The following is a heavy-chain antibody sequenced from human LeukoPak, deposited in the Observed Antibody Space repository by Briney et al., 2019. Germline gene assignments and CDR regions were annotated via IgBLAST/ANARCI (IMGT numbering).Heavy chain of an antibody. CDR2: INPNSGGT. CDR1: GYTFTGHY. V-gene: IGHV1-2*02. D-gene: IGHD6-13*01. Sequence: GASVKVSCKASGYTFTGHYMHWVRQPPGQGLEWMGGINPNSGGTNYARKFQGRVTMTRGTSISTAYMELSRLRSDDTAVYYCAIGASGYSSSWSLKFDYWGRGTLVSVSS. J-gene: IGHJ4*02. CDR3: AIGASGYSSSWSLKFDY.